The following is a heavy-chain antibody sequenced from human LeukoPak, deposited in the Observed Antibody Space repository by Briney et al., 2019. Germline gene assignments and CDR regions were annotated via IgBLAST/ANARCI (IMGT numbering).Heavy chain of an antibody. CDR2: ISYDGSNK. Sequence: GGSLRLSCAASGFTFSSYAMHWVRQAPGKGLEWVAVISYDGSNKYYADSVKGRFTISRDNSKNTLYLQMNSLRAEDTAVYYCARGLYPGYWGQGTLVTVSS. J-gene: IGHJ4*02. CDR3: ARGLYPGY. CDR1: GFTFSSYA. D-gene: IGHD3-16*01. V-gene: IGHV3-30*04.